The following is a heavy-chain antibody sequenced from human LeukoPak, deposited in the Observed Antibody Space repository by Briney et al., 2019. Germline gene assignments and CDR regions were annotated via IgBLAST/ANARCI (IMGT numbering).Heavy chain of an antibody. J-gene: IGHJ5*02. D-gene: IGHD1-26*01. CDR3: ARYLGSGSYYSSS. CDR2: IYYSGSA. CDR1: GGSISSSSYY. V-gene: IGHV4-39*07. Sequence: PSETLSLTCTVSGGSISSSSYYWGWIRQPPGKGMEWIGSIYYSGSAYCNPSLKSRVTISVDTSKNQFSLKLSSVTAADTAVYYCARYLGSGSYYSSSWGQGTLVTVSS.